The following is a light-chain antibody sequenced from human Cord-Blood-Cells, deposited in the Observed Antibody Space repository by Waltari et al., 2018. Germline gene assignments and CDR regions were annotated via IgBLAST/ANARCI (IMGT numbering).Light chain of an antibody. V-gene: IGKV3-15*01. CDR3: QQYNNWPPLT. CDR1: QSVSSN. CDR2: GAS. Sequence: EIVRTQSPPTRSVSPGERATLPCRASQSVSSNLAWYQQKPGQAPRLLIYGASTRATGIPAMFSGSGSGTEFTLTISSLQSEDFAVYYCQQYNNWPPLTFGGGTKVGI. J-gene: IGKJ4*01.